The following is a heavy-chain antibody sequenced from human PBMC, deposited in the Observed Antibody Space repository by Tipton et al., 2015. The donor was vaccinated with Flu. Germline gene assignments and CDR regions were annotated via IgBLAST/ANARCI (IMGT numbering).Heavy chain of an antibody. Sequence: LSCAASGFTFSSYGMHWVRQAPGKGLEWVAVISYDGSNKYYADSVKGRFTISRDNSKNTLYLQMNSLRAEDTAVYYCAKSFNKRYCSGGSCYWWYFDLWGRGTLVTVSS. CDR3: AKSFNKRYCSGGSCYWWYFDL. V-gene: IGHV3-30*18. J-gene: IGHJ2*01. CDR2: ISYDGSNK. CDR1: GFTFSSYG. D-gene: IGHD2-15*01.